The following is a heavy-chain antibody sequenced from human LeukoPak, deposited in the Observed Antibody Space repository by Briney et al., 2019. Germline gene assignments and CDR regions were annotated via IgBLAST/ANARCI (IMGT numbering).Heavy chain of an antibody. Sequence: GGSLRLPCAASGFTFSSYSMNWVRQAPGKGLEWVSSISSSSNYIYYADSVKGRFTISRDNAKNSLYLQMNSLRAEDTAVYYCAREGHFDYWGQGTLVTVSS. J-gene: IGHJ4*02. V-gene: IGHV3-21*01. CDR1: GFTFSSYS. CDR3: AREGHFDY. CDR2: ISSSSNYI.